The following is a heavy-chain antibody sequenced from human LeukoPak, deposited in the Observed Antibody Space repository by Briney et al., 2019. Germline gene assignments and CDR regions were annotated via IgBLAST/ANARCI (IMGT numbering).Heavy chain of an antibody. Sequence: GGSLRLSCAASGFTFSSYAMHWVRQAPGKGLEWVAVISYDGSNKYYADSVKGRFTISRDNSKNTLYLQMNSLRAEDTAVYYCARDFSDTDWFDPWGQGTLVTVSS. J-gene: IGHJ5*02. D-gene: IGHD5-18*01. CDR1: GFTFSSYA. CDR3: ARDFSDTDWFDP. V-gene: IGHV3-30-3*01. CDR2: ISYDGSNK.